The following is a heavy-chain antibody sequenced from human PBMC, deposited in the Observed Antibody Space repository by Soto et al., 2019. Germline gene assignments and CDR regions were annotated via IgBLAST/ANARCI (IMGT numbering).Heavy chain of an antibody. Sequence: TSETLSLTCAVYGGSFTGYYWSWIRQPPGKGLEWIGEINHSGSTNYNPSLKSRVTISVDTSKNQFSLKLSSVTAADTAVYYCASPRTTVTRNYYYYGMDVWGQGTTVS. CDR2: INHSGST. J-gene: IGHJ6*02. CDR1: GGSFTGYY. D-gene: IGHD4-4*01. V-gene: IGHV4-34*01. CDR3: ASPRTTVTRNYYYYGMDV.